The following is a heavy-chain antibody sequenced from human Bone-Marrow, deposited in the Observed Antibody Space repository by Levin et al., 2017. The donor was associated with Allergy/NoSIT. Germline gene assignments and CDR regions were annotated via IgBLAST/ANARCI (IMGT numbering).Heavy chain of an antibody. CDR3: ARTPDYGEPYYFDY. CDR1: GFSLNTFGLG. Sequence: SGPTLVKPTQTLTLTCTLSGFSLNTFGLGVGWIRQPPGKALEWLAVIYWDDDKRYSPSLKSRLTISSDASKNQVVLTMTNMDPLDKATYYCARTPDYGEPYYFDYWSQGSLVTVSS. D-gene: IGHD4-17*01. V-gene: IGHV2-5*02. CDR2: IYWDDDK. J-gene: IGHJ4*02.